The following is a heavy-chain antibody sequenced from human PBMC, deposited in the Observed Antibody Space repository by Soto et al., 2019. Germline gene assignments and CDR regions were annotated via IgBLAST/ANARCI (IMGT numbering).Heavy chain of an antibody. CDR3: ARRWGDYFDY. D-gene: IGHD3-16*01. CDR2: IYYSGST. CDR1: GGSIRSYY. Sequence: SETLSLTCSVSGGSIRSYYWSWIRQPPGKGLEWIGYIYYSGSTNYNPSLKSRVTISVDTSKNQFSLKLSSVTAADTAVYYCARRWGDYFDYWGQGTLVTVSS. J-gene: IGHJ4*02. V-gene: IGHV4-59*08.